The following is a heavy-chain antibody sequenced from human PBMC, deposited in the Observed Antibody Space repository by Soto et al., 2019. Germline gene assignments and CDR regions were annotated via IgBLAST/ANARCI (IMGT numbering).Heavy chain of an antibody. CDR3: ARETTYYYYGMDV. J-gene: IGHJ6*02. D-gene: IGHD4-4*01. Sequence: XSVKVSCKASVYTFTSYYMHWVRQAPGQGLEWMGIINPSGGSTSYAQKFQGRVTMTRDTSTSTVYMELSSLRSEDTAVYYCARETTYYYYGMDVWGQGTTVTVSS. CDR1: VYTFTSYY. CDR2: INPSGGST. V-gene: IGHV1-46*01.